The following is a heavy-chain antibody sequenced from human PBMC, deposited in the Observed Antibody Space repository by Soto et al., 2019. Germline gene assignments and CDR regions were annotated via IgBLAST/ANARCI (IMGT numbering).Heavy chain of an antibody. Sequence: QVQLVQSGAEVKKPGSSVKVSCKASGGTFSSYRINWVRQAPGQGLEWVGGIVPIYRTADYAQKFQGRVTISTDESARTVYMELRSLKSGDTAVYYCARDSGAKRIISWGQGTLVTVSS. CDR2: IVPIYRTA. D-gene: IGHD3-10*01. CDR1: GGTFSSYR. J-gene: IGHJ4*02. CDR3: ARDSGAKRIIS. V-gene: IGHV1-69*01.